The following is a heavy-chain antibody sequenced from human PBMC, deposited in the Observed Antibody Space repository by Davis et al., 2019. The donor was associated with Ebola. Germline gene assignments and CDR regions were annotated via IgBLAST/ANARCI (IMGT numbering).Heavy chain of an antibody. J-gene: IGHJ4*02. CDR2: INTNTGNP. V-gene: IGHV7-4-1*02. CDR1: GYTFTSYA. D-gene: IGHD2-15*01. CDR3: ARVRHCSGGSCYATVDFDY. Sequence: AASVKVSCKASGYTFTSYAMNWVRQAPGQGLEWMGWINTNTGNPTYAQGFTGRFVFSLDTSVSTAYLQISSLKAEDTAVYYCARVRHCSGGSCYATVDFDYWGQGILVTVSS.